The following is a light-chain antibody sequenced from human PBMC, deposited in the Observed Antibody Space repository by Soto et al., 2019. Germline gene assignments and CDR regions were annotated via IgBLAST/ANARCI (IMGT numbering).Light chain of an antibody. V-gene: IGKV3-11*01. CDR1: QSIRTS. J-gene: IGKJ5*01. CDR2: DAS. Sequence: EVVLTHSPTTLSLSPGLRSNLSCRASQSIRTSLAWYQQKPGQAPRLVVFDASNRANGVPARFGGSGSGTDFTLTTNSLEPEDLAVYYCQQRNVWHTITFGQGTRLEI. CDR3: QQRNVWHTIT.